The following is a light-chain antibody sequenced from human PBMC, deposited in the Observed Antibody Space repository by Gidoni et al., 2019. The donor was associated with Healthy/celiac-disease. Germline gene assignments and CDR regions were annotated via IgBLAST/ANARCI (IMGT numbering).Light chain of an antibody. Sequence: DIVMTQSPLSLPVTPGEPASISCRSSQSLLHSNGYNYLDWYLQKPGQSPQLLIYLGSNRASGVPGRFSGSGSGTDFTLKISRVEAEDVGVYYCMQALQTPPTXGGGTKVEIK. CDR1: QSLLHSNGYNY. V-gene: IGKV2-28*01. CDR3: MQALQTPPT. CDR2: LGS. J-gene: IGKJ4*01.